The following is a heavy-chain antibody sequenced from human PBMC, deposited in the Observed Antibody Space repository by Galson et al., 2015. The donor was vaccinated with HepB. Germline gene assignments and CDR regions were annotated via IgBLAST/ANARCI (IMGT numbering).Heavy chain of an antibody. J-gene: IGHJ4*02. D-gene: IGHD5-12*01. CDR2: INQDGSEK. CDR1: GFTFSTYW. V-gene: IGHV3-7*03. CDR3: AKLASHVADY. Sequence: SLRLSCAASGFTFSTYWMSWVRQAPGKGLEWVATINQDGSEKYYVDSVKGRFSISRDNAKNSLYLQMSSLRAEDTGVYFCAKLASHVADYWGQGTLVTVSS.